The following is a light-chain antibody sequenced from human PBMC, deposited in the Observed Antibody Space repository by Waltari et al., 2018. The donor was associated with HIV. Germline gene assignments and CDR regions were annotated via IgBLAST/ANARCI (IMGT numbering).Light chain of an antibody. CDR1: SSHIGTNY. V-gene: IGLV1-47*01. CDR3: AAWDENLSGRVV. CDR2: RNN. Sequence: QSVLTQPPSASGTPGQRVPISCSGSSSHIGTNYIYWYQQLPGTAPKLLIYRNNQRPSGVPDRFSGSKSGTSVFLAISGLRSEDEADYYCAAWDENLSGRVVFGGGTKLTVL. J-gene: IGLJ2*01.